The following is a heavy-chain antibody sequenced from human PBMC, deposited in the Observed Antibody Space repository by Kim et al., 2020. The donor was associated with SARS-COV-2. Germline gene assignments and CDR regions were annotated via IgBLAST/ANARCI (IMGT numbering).Heavy chain of an antibody. CDR1: GGSISSSSYY. CDR2: IYYSGST. J-gene: IGHJ2*01. CDR3: ARVIDGGGVVTATPHWYFDL. Sequence: SETLSLTCTVSGGSISSSSYYWGWIRQPPGKGLEWIGSIYYSGSTYYNPSLKSRVTISVDTSKNQFSLKLSSVTAADTAVYYCARVIDGGGVVTATPHWYFDLWGRGTLVTVSS. D-gene: IGHD2-21*02. V-gene: IGHV4-39*07.